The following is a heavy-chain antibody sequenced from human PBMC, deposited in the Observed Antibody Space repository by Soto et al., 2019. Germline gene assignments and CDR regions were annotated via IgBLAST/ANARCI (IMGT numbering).Heavy chain of an antibody. V-gene: IGHV3-48*01. CDR1: GFPFSSYS. CDR2: ISSSSSTI. D-gene: IGHD6-13*01. CDR3: ARGGAAAGNAFDI. J-gene: IGHJ3*02. Sequence: GGSLRLSCAASGFPFSSYSMNWVRQAPGKGLEWVSYISSSSSTIYYADSVKGRFTISRDNAKNSLYLQMNSLRAEDTAVYYCARGGAAAGNAFDIWGQGTMVTVSS.